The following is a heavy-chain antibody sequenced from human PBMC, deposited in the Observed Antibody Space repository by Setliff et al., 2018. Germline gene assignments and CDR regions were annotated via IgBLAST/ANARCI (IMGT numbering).Heavy chain of an antibody. CDR3: ARHLSHCTMTTCYNNWFDP. Sequence: SETLSLTCAVYGGSFSGYYWNWMRQPPGKGLEWIGEINHSGTTYYNPSLKRRVTISLDTSKNHFSLNLNSVTAADTAVYFCARHLSHCTMTTCYNNWFDPWGQGTLVTVSS. CDR1: GGSFSGYY. D-gene: IGHD2-2*02. V-gene: IGHV4-34*01. J-gene: IGHJ5*02. CDR2: INHSGTT.